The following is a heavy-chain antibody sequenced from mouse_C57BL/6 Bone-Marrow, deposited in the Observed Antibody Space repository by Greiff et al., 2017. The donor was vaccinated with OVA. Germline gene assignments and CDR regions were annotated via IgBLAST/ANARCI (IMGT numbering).Heavy chain of an antibody. V-gene: IGHV14-4*01. CDR1: GFNITDDY. CDR3: TTVGRERWFDY. D-gene: IGHD4-1*01. J-gene: IGHJ3*01. Sequence: EVQLQQSGAELVRPGASVKLSCTASGFNITDDYMHWVKQRPEQGLEWIGWIDPENGDTEYASKFQGKATITADTSSNTAYLQLSSLTSEDAAVYDCTTVGRERWFDYWGQGTLVTVSA. CDR2: IDPENGDT.